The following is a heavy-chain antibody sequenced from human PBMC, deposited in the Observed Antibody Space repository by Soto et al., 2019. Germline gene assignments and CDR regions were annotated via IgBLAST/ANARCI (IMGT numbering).Heavy chain of an antibody. CDR2: ISAYNGNT. J-gene: IGHJ6*02. V-gene: IGHV1-18*01. CDR1: GYTFTSYC. Sequence: VASVKVSCKASGYTFTSYCISWVRQAPGQGLEWMGWISAYNGNTNYAQKLQGRVTMTTDTSTSTAYMELRSLRSDDTAVYYCARDRPAEYYDFWSGYPPYGMDVWGQGTTVTVSS. CDR3: ARDRPAEYYDFWSGYPPYGMDV. D-gene: IGHD3-3*01.